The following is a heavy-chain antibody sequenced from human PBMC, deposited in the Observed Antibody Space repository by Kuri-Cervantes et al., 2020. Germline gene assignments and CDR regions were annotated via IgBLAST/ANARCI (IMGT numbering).Heavy chain of an antibody. CDR3: ASPFRVSFDY. CDR2: ISGGGGST. D-gene: IGHD3-10*01. V-gene: IGHV3-23*01. CDR1: GFTFSSYA. J-gene: IGHJ4*02. Sequence: GGSLRLSCAASGFTFSSYAMSWVRQAPGKGLEWVSLISGGGGSTYSADSVKGRFTISRDNSKNTLYLQMNSLRAEDTAVYYCASPFRVSFDYWGRGTLVTVSS.